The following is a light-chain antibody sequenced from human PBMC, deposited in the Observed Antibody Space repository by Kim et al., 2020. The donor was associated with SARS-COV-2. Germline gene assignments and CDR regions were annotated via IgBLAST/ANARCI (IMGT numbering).Light chain of an antibody. V-gene: IGKV3D-11*02. J-gene: IGKJ2*01. CDR3: RYRSGWHRA. CDR1: QTVYSY. Sequence: EIVLTQSPAPLSLSPGESATLSCRTSQTVYSYLAWYQQKPGQAPRLVIYDASNRATGIPGRFSGSGSGTHFTLTINGLEPEDYAIYYCRYRSGWHRAFRPRTRLEIK. CDR2: DAS.